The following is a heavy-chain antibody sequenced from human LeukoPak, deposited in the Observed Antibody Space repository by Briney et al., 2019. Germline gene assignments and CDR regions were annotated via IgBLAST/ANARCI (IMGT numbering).Heavy chain of an antibody. CDR2: ISSSGSTI. Sequence: GGSLRLSCAASGFTFSSYEMNWVRLAPGKGLEWVSYISSSGSTIYYADSVKGRFTISRDNAENSLYLQMNSLRVEDTAVYYCARGGRGIAAAADRDYYYYGMDVWGQGTTVTVSS. J-gene: IGHJ6*02. D-gene: IGHD6-13*01. CDR1: GFTFSSYE. V-gene: IGHV3-48*03. CDR3: ARGGRGIAAAADRDYYYYGMDV.